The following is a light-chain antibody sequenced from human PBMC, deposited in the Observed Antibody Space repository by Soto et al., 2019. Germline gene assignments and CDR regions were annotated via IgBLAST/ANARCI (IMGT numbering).Light chain of an antibody. CDR2: DTS. V-gene: IGKV3-15*01. J-gene: IGKJ4*01. CDR1: QGIGDT. CDR3: QPYNNWPLT. Sequence: VMMQSRATLSVSPGVGFTLPCRASQGIGDTLAWYQHKPGQTPRLIIYDTSTRATGVPARFSGSRYGPEFNLTINSLQSEDFAIYYCQPYNNWPLTFGGGTKVDIK.